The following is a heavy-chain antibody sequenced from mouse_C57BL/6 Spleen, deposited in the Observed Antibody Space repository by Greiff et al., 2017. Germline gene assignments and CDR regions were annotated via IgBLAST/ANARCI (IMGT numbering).Heavy chain of an antibody. D-gene: IGHD1-1*01. V-gene: IGHV1-69*01. Sequence: QVQLQQPGAELVMPGASVKLSCKASGYTFTSYRMHWVKQRPGQGLEWIGEIDPSDSYTNSHQKFKGKSTLTVDKASSTAYMQLSSRTSADSAVYYCARYPHDYGSSPYYAMDYWGKGTSVTVSS. CDR2: IDPSDSYT. CDR1: GYTFTSYR. CDR3: ARYPHDYGSSPYYAMDY. J-gene: IGHJ4*01.